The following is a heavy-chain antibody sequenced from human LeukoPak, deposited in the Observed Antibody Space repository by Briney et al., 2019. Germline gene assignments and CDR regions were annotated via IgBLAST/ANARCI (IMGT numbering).Heavy chain of an antibody. Sequence: GGSLRLSCAASGFMFSDYWMHWVRQAPGKGLVWLSRTNTDGSSTSYADSVKGRFTISRNNAKNSLYLQLNSLRAEDTAVYYCARGGGGASFVYWGQGTLVTVSS. V-gene: IGHV3-74*01. CDR3: ARGGGGASFVY. J-gene: IGHJ4*02. CDR1: GFMFSDYW. D-gene: IGHD2-2*01. CDR2: TNTDGSST.